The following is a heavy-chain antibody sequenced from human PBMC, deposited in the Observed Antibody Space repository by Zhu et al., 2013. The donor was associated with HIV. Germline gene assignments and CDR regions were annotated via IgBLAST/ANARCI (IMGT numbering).Heavy chain of an antibody. CDR2: INPKSGGT. V-gene: IGHV1-2*02. Sequence: QVQLVQSGAEVKKPGASVKVSCKASGYTFNSYGINWVRQAPGQGLEWMGWINPKSGGTNYAQKFQGRVTMTRDTSISTAYMALSRLRSDDTAVYYCARDRRDIVLMLYGGAPYDGFDIWGQGTMVTVSS. J-gene: IGHJ3*02. CDR1: GYTFNSYG. D-gene: IGHD2-8*01. CDR3: ARDRRDIVLMLYGGAPYDGFDI.